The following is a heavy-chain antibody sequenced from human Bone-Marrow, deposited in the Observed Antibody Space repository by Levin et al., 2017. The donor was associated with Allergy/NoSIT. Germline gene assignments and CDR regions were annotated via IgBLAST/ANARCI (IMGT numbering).Heavy chain of an antibody. V-gene: IGHV3-53*01. J-gene: IGHJ6*02. D-gene: IGHD3-10*01. CDR3: ARDYGSGSYWVGMDV. Sequence: GESLKISCAASGFTVSSHYMSWVRQAPGKGLEWVSVIYRGGSTYYADSVKGRFTISRDNSKNTVYLQMNSLRAEDTAFYYCARDYGSGSYWVGMDVWGQGITVTVSS. CDR2: IYRGGST. CDR1: GFTVSSHY.